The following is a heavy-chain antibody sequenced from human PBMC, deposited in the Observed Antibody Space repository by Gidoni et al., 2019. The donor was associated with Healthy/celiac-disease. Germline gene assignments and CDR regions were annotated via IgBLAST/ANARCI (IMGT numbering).Heavy chain of an antibody. CDR2: ISSSSSTI. J-gene: IGHJ4*02. Sequence: EVQLVESGGGLVQPGGSLRLSCAASGFTFSSYSMNWVRQAPGKGLEWVSYISSSSSTIYYADSVKGRFTISRDNAKNSLYLQMNSLRDEDTAVYYCAREPRIAAASGGYYFDYWGQGTLVTVSS. D-gene: IGHD6-13*01. CDR1: GFTFSSYS. V-gene: IGHV3-48*02. CDR3: AREPRIAAASGGYYFDY.